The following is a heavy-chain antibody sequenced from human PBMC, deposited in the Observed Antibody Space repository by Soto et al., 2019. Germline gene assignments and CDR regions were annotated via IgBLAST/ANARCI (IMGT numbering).Heavy chain of an antibody. CDR1: GDSISSSNW. Sequence: QVQLQESGPGLVKPSGTLSLTCAVSGDSISSSNWWSWVRQPPGKGLEWIGEIYHSGGTNYNPSLRXRXTXAXXKSKNQFSRNLNSLTAADSAVYYCASHSGSYFRDYWGQGTLVTVSS. CDR3: ASHSGSYFRDY. CDR2: IYHSGGT. V-gene: IGHV4-4*02. D-gene: IGHD1-26*01. J-gene: IGHJ4*02.